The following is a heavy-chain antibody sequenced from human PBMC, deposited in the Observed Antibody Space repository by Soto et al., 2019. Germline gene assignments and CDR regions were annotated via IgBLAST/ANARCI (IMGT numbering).Heavy chain of an antibody. J-gene: IGHJ4*02. CDR3: AHRRGGYNWDDAHFDY. D-gene: IGHD1-20*01. V-gene: IGHV2-5*02. Sequence: QITLKESGPTLVKPTQTLTLTCSFSGFSLSTTGVGVGWIRQPPGKALEWLGFAYWDDDNRYSPSLKSRLTIPKDPSGNPVVLTMTNMDPVDTATYFCAHRRGGYNWDDAHFDYWGQGTLVTVSS. CDR1: GFSLSTTGVG. CDR2: AYWDDDN.